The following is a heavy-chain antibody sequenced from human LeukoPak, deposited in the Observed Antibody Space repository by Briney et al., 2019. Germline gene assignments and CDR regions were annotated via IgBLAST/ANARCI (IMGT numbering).Heavy chain of an antibody. V-gene: IGHV1-2*02. CDR2: INPNSGGT. Sequence: ASVKVSCKASGYTFTGYYMHWVRQAPGQGLEWMGWINPNSGGTTYAQKFQGRVTMIRNTSISTAYMELSSLRSEDTAVYYCARGGAQLGCSSTSCYTILIAWGQGTLVTVSS. D-gene: IGHD2-2*02. J-gene: IGHJ5*02. CDR1: GYTFTGYY. CDR3: ARGGAQLGCSSTSCYTILIA.